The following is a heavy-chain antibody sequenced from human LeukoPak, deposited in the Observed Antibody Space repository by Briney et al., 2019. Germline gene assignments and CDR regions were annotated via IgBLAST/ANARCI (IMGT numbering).Heavy chain of an antibody. CDR2: IRSKTDGGTT. V-gene: IGHV3-15*01. CDR3: TTDRSLFVTYSSGRSPGNIDY. J-gene: IGHJ4*02. CDR1: GFTLIKAW. Sequence: GASLRLSCAASGFTLIKAWMSWAHEAPGNGLEWVGRIRSKTDGGTTDYAAPVKGRFTISRDDSKNTLYLQMNSLKTEDTAVYYCTTDRSLFVTYSSGRSPGNIDYWGQGTLVTVSS. D-gene: IGHD6-19*01.